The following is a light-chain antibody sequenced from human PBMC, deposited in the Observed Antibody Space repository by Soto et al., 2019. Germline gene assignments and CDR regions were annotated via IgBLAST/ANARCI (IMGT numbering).Light chain of an antibody. CDR2: KAS. CDR1: QSISSW. V-gene: IGKV1-5*03. Sequence: DIQMTQSPSTLSASVGDRVTITCRASQSISSWLAWYQQKPGKAPKLLIYKASSLESGVPSRFSSSESGTEFTLTISSLQPDDFATYFCQQYQNYPLTFGGGTKVEIK. J-gene: IGKJ4*01. CDR3: QQYQNYPLT.